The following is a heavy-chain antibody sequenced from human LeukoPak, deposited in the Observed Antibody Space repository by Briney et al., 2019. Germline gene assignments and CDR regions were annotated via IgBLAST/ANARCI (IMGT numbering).Heavy chain of an antibody. Sequence: GGSLRLSCAASGFTFSSNGMNWVRQAPGKGLEWVSYISATGGTIYYADSVKGRFTISRDNSKNTLYLQMNSLRDEDTAVYYCANGGVWTGYGHWFDPWGQGTLVTVSS. D-gene: IGHD3/OR15-3a*01. CDR2: ISATGGTI. CDR3: ANGGVWTGYGHWFDP. CDR1: GFTFSSNG. V-gene: IGHV3-48*02. J-gene: IGHJ5*02.